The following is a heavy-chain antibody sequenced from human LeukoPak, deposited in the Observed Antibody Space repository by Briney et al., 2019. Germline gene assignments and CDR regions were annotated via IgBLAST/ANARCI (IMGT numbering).Heavy chain of an antibody. CDR2: FDPEDGET. Sequence: ASVKVSCKVSGYTLTELSMHWVRQAPGKGLEWMGGFDPEDGETIYAQKFQGRVTMTEDTSTDTAYMELSSLRSEDTAVYYCATVRHCSSTSCYRSPYGMDVWGQGTTVTVSS. D-gene: IGHD2-2*02. V-gene: IGHV1-24*01. J-gene: IGHJ6*02. CDR3: ATVRHCSSTSCYRSPYGMDV. CDR1: GYTLTELS.